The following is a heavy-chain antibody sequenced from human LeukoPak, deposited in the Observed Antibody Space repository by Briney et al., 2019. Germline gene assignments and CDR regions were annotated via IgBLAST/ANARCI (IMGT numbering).Heavy chain of an antibody. CDR2: ISSSRSYI. D-gene: IGHD2-21*02. Sequence: GGSLRLSCAASGFTFSSYSMNWVRQAPGKGLEWVSSISSSRSYIYYADSVKGRFTISRDNAKNSLYLQMNSLRAEDTAVYYCARDYCGGDCYPDYWGQGTLVTVSS. V-gene: IGHV3-21*01. J-gene: IGHJ4*02. CDR1: GFTFSSYS. CDR3: ARDYCGGDCYPDY.